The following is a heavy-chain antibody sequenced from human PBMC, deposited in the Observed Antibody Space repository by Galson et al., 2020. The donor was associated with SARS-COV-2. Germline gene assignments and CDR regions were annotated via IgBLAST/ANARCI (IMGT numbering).Heavy chain of an antibody. CDR2: IWYDDSYK. J-gene: IGHJ4*02. Sequence: GGSLRLSCAASGFTFSGSGMHWVRQAPGKGLEWVALIWYDDSYKYYADSVKGRFTISRDNSKNTLYLQMNSLRAEDTAVYYCVRDPLYYDSGSYSFDYWGQGTLVTVSS. CDR3: VRDPLYYDSGSYSFDY. D-gene: IGHD3-10*01. V-gene: IGHV3-33*01. CDR1: GFTFSGSG.